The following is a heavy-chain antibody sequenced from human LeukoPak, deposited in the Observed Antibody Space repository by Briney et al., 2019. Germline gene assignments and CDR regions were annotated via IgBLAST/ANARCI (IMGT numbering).Heavy chain of an antibody. J-gene: IGHJ6*03. V-gene: IGHV3-48*01. CDR3: ARDGTVTTSILYMDV. CDR2: ISSSSSTI. D-gene: IGHD4-17*01. CDR1: GFTFSSYS. Sequence: GGSLRLSCAASGFTFSSYSMNWVRQAPGKGLEWVSYISSSSSTIYYADSVKGRFTISRDNSKNTLYLQMNSLRAEDTAVYYCARDGTVTTSILYMDVWGKGTTVTVSS.